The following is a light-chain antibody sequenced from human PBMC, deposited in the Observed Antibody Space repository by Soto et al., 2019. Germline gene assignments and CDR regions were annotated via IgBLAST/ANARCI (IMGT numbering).Light chain of an antibody. J-gene: IGKJ2*01. CDR2: GAS. Sequence: EIVMTQSPATLSVSPGERATLSCRASQSVSSNLAWYQQKPGQAPRLLIYGASTRATGIPARFSCSGSGTEFTLTISILQSEDFAVYYCQQYDNWPLYTFGQGTKLEIK. CDR3: QQYDNWPLYT. V-gene: IGKV3-15*01. CDR1: QSVSSN.